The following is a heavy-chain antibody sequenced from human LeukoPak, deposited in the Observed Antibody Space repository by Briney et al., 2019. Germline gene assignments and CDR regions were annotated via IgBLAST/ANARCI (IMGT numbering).Heavy chain of an antibody. CDR1: GGSITTLSYF. J-gene: IGHJ3*02. D-gene: IGHD3-10*01. CDR2: IFYNGST. Sequence: SETLSLTCTVSGGSITTLSYFWGWVRQPPEKGLEWIGNIFYNGSTYYNPSLNSRVTISIDASKYQFSLKLSSVTAADTAVYYCARDWAYGSGSSFDIWGQGTMVTVSS. V-gene: IGHV4-39*07. CDR3: ARDWAYGSGSSFDI.